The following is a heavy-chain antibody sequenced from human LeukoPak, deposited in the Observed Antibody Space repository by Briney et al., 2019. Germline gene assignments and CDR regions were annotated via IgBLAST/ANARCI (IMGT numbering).Heavy chain of an antibody. CDR2: INHRGST. CDR1: GGSFRGYY. D-gene: IGHD3-9*01. CDR3: ARGDILTGYSY. J-gene: IGHJ4*02. V-gene: IGHV4-34*01. Sequence: PSETLSLTCAVYGGSFRGYYWSWIRQPPGKGLEWIGEINHRGSTKYNPCLKSRVTISVDTSKNQFSLNLRSATAADTAVYYCARGDILTGYSYWGQGTLVTVSS.